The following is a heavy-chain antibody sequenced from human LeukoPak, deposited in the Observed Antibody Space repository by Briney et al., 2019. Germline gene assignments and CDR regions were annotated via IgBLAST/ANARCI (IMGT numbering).Heavy chain of an antibody. CDR3: AREGYDPNAFDI. V-gene: IGHV4-59*01. Sequence: SETLSLTCTVSGGSISSYYWSWIRQPPGKGLEWIGYIYYSGSTNYNPSLKSRVTISVDTSKNQFSLKLSSVTAADTAVYYCAREGYDPNAFDIWGQGTMVTVSS. J-gene: IGHJ3*02. CDR2: IYYSGST. CDR1: GGSISSYY. D-gene: IGHD2-2*01.